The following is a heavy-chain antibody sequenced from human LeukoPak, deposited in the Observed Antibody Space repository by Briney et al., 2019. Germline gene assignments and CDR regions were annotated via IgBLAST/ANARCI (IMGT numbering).Heavy chain of an antibody. V-gene: IGHV4-39*07. J-gene: IGHJ4*02. D-gene: IGHD3-22*01. Sequence: SETLSLTCSVSGGSITKNGYYWGWIRQSPETGLEWIGSMHYSGSTYYNPSLNSRVTISVDTSKNQFSLKLTSVTAADTAVYYCARGGYYYDSSVLDYWGQGTLVTVSS. CDR1: GGSITKNGYY. CDR2: MHYSGST. CDR3: ARGGYYYDSSVLDY.